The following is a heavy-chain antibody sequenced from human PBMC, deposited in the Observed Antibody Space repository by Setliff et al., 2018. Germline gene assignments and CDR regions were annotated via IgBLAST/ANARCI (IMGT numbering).Heavy chain of an antibody. J-gene: IGHJ4*02. CDR2: ISSSSHII. CDR3: ARSFSRREKFLLDY. Sequence: GGSLRLSCAASGFTFSSYAMSWVRQAPGKGLEWVSYISSSSHIISYADSVKGRFTISRDNAKNQFSLRVSSVTAADTAVYYCARSFSRREKFLLDYWGQGALVTVSS. CDR1: GFTFSSYA. V-gene: IGHV3-48*01.